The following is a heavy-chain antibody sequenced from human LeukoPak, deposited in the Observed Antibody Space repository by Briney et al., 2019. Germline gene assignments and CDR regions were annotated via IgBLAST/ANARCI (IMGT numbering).Heavy chain of an antibody. Sequence: GGSLRLSCAASVFIFKDGCMTWFRQAPGGGREGVGHMKSNSEGGTTDYAAAVKRRFIGSRDDSRNTLYLQTKSRKTDQPSLYYSARLGPGRRGQGTLVTVSS. V-gene: IGHV3-15*01. CDR1: VFIFKDGC. J-gene: IGHJ4*02. CDR3: ARLGPGR. CDR2: MKSNSEGGTT. D-gene: IGHD3-10*01.